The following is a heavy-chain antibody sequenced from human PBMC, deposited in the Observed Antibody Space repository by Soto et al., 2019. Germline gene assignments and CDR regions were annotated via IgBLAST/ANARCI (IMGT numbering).Heavy chain of an antibody. V-gene: IGHV1-69*13. CDR3: ARGYCSGGSCYPGGYYYYGMDV. Sequence: SVKVSCKASGGTFSSYAISWVRQAPGQGLEWMGGIIPIFGTANYAQKFQGRVTITADESTSTAYMELSSLRSEDTAVYYCARGYCSGGSCYPGGYYYYGMDVWGQGTTVTV. CDR1: GGTFSSYA. CDR2: IIPIFGTA. J-gene: IGHJ6*02. D-gene: IGHD2-15*01.